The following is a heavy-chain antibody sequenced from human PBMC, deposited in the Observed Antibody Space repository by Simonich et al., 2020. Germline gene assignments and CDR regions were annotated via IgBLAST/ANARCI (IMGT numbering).Heavy chain of an antibody. CDR3: ARGGLGHWYFDL. CDR2: INPNSGGT. CDR1: GYTFTGYY. Sequence: QVQLVQSGAEVKKPGASVKVSCKASGYTFTGYYMHWVRQAPGQGLEGMGRINPNSGGTNYAQKLQGRVTRTREKSISTAYMELSRLRSDDTAVDYCARGGLGHWYFDLWGRGTLVTVSS. V-gene: IGHV1-2*02. D-gene: IGHD6-25*01. J-gene: IGHJ2*01.